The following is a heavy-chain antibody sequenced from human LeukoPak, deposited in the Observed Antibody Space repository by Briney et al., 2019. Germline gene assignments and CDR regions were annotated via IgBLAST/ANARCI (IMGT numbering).Heavy chain of an antibody. CDR1: GDSISGISYY. CDR3: VRHPGGGHTGGYFDF. CDR2: IYPSGDT. J-gene: IGHJ4*02. D-gene: IGHD3-16*01. Sequence: PSETLSLTCTVSGDSISGISYYWGWIRQSPGTGLEWIGSIYPSGDTHYNPSLKSRLTVSVDMSKNQFFLKLTSVTAADTALYYCVRHPGGGHTGGYFDFWGQGVLVTVSS. V-gene: IGHV4-39*01.